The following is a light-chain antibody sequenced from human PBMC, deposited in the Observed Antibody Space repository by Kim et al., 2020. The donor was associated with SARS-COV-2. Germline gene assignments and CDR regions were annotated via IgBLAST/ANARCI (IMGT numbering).Light chain of an antibody. J-gene: IGLJ3*02. CDR2: RNS. CDR3: ATWDDSLTGWV. V-gene: IGLV1-47*01. CDR1: SSNIGTNY. Sequence: GQRVSISFSGTSSNIGTNYVYWYQQLPGTAPKLLIFRNSQRSSGVPDRFSGSRSGTSASLAISGLRSEDEADYYCATWDDSLTGWVFGGGTQLTVL.